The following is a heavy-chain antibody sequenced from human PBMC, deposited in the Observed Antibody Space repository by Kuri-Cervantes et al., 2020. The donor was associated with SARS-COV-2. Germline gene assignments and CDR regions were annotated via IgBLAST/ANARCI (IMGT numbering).Heavy chain of an antibody. CDR3: ARARTIAAHPENWFDP. J-gene: IGHJ5*02. V-gene: IGHV3-23*01. Sequence: GGSLRLSCAASGLTFSSYAMSWVRQAPGKGLERVSAISGSGGSTYYADSVKGRFTISRDNSKNTLYLQMNSLRAEDTAVYYCARARTIAAHPENWFDPWGQGTLVTVSS. CDR2: ISGSGGST. CDR1: GLTFSSYA. D-gene: IGHD6-6*01.